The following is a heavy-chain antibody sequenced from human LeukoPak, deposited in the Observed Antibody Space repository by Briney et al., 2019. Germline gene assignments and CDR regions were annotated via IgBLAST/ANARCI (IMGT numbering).Heavy chain of an antibody. CDR2: IWYDGSNK. CDR3: AKVSGSCYNGLRGYFDY. V-gene: IGHV3-33*06. CDR1: GFTFSTYG. Sequence: GGSLRLSCAASGFTFSTYGMHWVRQAPGKGPEWVAVIWYDGSNKYYADSVKGRFTISRDNSKNTLYLQMNSLRAEDTALYYCAKVSGSCYNGLRGYFDYWGQGTLVTVSS. J-gene: IGHJ4*02. D-gene: IGHD3-10*01.